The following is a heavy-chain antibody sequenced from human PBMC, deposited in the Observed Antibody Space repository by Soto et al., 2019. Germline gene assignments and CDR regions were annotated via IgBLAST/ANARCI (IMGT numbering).Heavy chain of an antibody. CDR1: GFTFRNYN. D-gene: IGHD1-26*01. V-gene: IGHV3-21*01. CDR2: ISGTSTYI. CDR3: AKPPREGAQAQFDY. J-gene: IGHJ4*02. Sequence: LRLSCAGSGFTFRNYNIHWGRQAPGKGLEWVSSISGTSTYIYSADSVKGRFTISRDNAKNSVYLQMNSLRGEDTAVYYCAKPPREGAQAQFDYWGQGTLVTVSS.